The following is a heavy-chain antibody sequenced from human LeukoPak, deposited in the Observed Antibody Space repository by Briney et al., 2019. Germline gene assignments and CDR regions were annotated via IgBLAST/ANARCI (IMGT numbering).Heavy chain of an antibody. Sequence: GGSLRLSCAAFGFTFSSYAMSWVRQAPGKGLEWVSAISGSGGSTYYADSVKGRFTISRDNSKNTLYLQMNSLRAEDTAVYYCAKEDYYDSSGYYDRQFGYWGQGTLVTVSS. CDR2: ISGSGGST. CDR1: GFTFSSYA. V-gene: IGHV3-23*01. CDR3: AKEDYYDSSGYYDRQFGY. D-gene: IGHD3-22*01. J-gene: IGHJ4*02.